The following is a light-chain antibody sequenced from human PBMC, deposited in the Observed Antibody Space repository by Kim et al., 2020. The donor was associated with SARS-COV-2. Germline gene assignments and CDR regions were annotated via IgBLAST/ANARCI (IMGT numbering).Light chain of an antibody. CDR2: AAS. J-gene: IGKJ2*01. Sequence: DIQMTQSPSSLSASVGDRVTITCRASQSISSYLNWYQQKPGKAPKLLIYAASSLQSGVPSRFSGSGSGTDFTLTISSLQPEDFATYYCQQSYSTPPYTFGQGTKPEI. CDR1: QSISSY. V-gene: IGKV1-39*01. CDR3: QQSYSTPPYT.